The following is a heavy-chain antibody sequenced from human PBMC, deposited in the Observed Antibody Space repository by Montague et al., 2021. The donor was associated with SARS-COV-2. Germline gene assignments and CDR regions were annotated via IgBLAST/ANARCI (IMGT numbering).Heavy chain of an antibody. CDR1: GFSLSTSGMC. CDR2: IDWDGDK. J-gene: IGHJ4*02. V-gene: IGHV2-70*11. D-gene: IGHD3-10*01. Sequence: VTPTQTPTLTCTFSGFSLSTSGMCVSWIRQPPGKALEWLARIDWDGDKHYSTSLKTRLTISKDTSKNQVVLTMTNMDPVDTATYYCARSSVVRGVSRDYWGQGTLVTVSS. CDR3: ARSSVVRGVSRDY.